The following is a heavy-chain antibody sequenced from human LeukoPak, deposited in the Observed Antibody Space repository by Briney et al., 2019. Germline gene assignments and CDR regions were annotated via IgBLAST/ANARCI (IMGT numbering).Heavy chain of an antibody. V-gene: IGHV4-59*01. CDR2: IYYSGST. CDR1: GGSISSYY. CDR3: ARDYSYGYNYHGIDV. Sequence: SETLSFTCTVSGGSISSYYWSWIRQPPGKGLEWIGYIYYSGSTNYNPSLKSRVTISVDTSKNQFSLKLSSVTAADTAVYYCARDYSYGYNYHGIDVWGQGTTVTVSS. D-gene: IGHD5-18*01. J-gene: IGHJ6*02.